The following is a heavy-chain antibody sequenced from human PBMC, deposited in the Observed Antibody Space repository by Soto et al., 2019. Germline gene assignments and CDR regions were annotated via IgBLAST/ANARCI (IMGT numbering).Heavy chain of an antibody. Sequence: QVQLMQSGAEVQKPGSSVKVSCRASGGTFSTYAISWVRQAPGQGLEWMGGIIPLFGTPNYAQKFQGRVTITADESTSTAYMELNNLRSEDTTVYYCARALTTRWELISYYGMDVWGQGTTVTVSS. CDR3: ARALTTRWELISYYGMDV. J-gene: IGHJ6*02. V-gene: IGHV1-69*01. D-gene: IGHD1-26*01. CDR2: IIPLFGTP. CDR1: GGTFSTYA.